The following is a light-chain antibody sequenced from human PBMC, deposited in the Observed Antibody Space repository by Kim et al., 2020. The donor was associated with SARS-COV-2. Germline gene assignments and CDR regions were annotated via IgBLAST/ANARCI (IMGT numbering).Light chain of an antibody. Sequence: EIVLAQSPGTLSLSPGERATLSCRASQTVDSTFLAWYQQRPGQAPRLLIYAASSRATDIPDRFTGGGSGTDFTLTISKLEPEDFAVYYCHQYRSSPYTCGQGTKLEI. V-gene: IGKV3-20*01. CDR3: HQYRSSPYT. CDR2: AAS. CDR1: QTVDSTF. J-gene: IGKJ2*01.